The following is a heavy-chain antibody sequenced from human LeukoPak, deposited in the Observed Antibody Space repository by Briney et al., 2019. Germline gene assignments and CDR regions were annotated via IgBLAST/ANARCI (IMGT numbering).Heavy chain of an antibody. J-gene: IGHJ6*02. Sequence: PSETLSLTCAVYGGSFSHCYWSWIRQPPGKGLEWIGEINHSGSTNYNPSLKSRVTISVDTSKNQFSLKLSSVTAADTAVYYCARASYGYLYYYYGMDVWGQGTTVTVSS. CDR2: INHSGST. CDR3: ARASYGYLYYYYGMDV. V-gene: IGHV4-34*01. D-gene: IGHD5-18*01. CDR1: GGSFSHCY.